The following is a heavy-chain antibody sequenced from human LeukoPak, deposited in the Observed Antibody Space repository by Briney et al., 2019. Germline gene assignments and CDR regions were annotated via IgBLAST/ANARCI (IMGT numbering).Heavy chain of an antibody. CDR2: TSFDENKK. D-gene: IGHD3-10*01. CDR3: AKLLVRGVTNY. Sequence: TGGSLRLSCAASGFTFSNFGMHWVRQAPGKGLEWVAVTSFDENKKYYTDSVKGRFTISRDNSKNTLYLQMNSLRAEDTAVYYCAKLLVRGVTNYWGQGTLVTVSS. J-gene: IGHJ4*02. V-gene: IGHV3-30*02. CDR1: GFTFSNFG.